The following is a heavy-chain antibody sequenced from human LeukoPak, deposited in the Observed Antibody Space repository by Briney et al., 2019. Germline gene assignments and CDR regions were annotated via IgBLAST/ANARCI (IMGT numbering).Heavy chain of an antibody. CDR2: IYYSGST. Sequence: SETLSLTCIVSGDSISSSSYYWGWIRQPPGKGLEWIGIIYYSGSTYYNPSLKSRVTISIDTSKNQFSLKLTSVTAADTAVYYCARRSSGQFDYWGQGTLVTVSS. J-gene: IGHJ4*02. CDR3: ARRSSGQFDY. D-gene: IGHD3-22*01. CDR1: GDSISSSSYY. V-gene: IGHV4-39*07.